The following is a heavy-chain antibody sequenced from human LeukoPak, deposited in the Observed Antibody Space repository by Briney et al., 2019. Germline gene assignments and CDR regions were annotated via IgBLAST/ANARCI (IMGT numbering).Heavy chain of an antibody. J-gene: IGHJ6*03. CDR1: GYTFTSYY. Sequence: GASVKVSCKASGYTFTSYYMHWVRQAPGQGLEWMGIINPSGGSTSYAQKFQGRVTMTRDTSTGTVYMELSSLRSEDTAVYYCARGGKDIVVVPAATPSYYYYYMDVWGEGTTVTVSS. CDR2: INPSGGST. D-gene: IGHD2-2*01. V-gene: IGHV1-46*03. CDR3: ARGGKDIVVVPAATPSYYYYYMDV.